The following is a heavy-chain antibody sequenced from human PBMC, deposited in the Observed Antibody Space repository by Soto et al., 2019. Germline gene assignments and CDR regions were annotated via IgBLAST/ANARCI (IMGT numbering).Heavy chain of an antibody. CDR2: MSSNGGST. J-gene: IGHJ4*02. CDR1: GFTFSRNA. CDR3: VKQYNWKYDY. D-gene: IGHD1-20*01. V-gene: IGHV3-64D*06. Sequence: EVQLVETGGGLVQPGGSLRLSCSASGFTFSRNAMHWVRQAPGKRLEYVSAMSSNGGSTYYADSVKGRFTISRDNSKNPLYLQMSSLRTEDKAVYYCVKQYNWKYDYWGQGTLVTVSS.